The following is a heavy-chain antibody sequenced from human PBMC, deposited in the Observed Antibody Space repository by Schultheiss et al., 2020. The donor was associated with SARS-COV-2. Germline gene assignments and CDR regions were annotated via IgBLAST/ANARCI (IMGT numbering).Heavy chain of an antibody. J-gene: IGHJ6*02. V-gene: IGHV3-11*06. CDR1: GFTFSDYY. D-gene: IGHD2-15*01. Sequence: GGSLRLSCAASGFTFSDYYMSWIRQAPGKGLEWVSSTSNSGTYKYYADSVRGRLTISRDNAKNSLYLQMNSLRVEDTAVYYCARSGRNCSGPVWGQGTTVTVSS. CDR2: TSNSGTYK. CDR3: ARSGRNCSGPV.